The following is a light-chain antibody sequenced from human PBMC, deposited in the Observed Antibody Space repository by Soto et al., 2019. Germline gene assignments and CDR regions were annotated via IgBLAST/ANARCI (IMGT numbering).Light chain of an antibody. CDR3: SSYTSMSTRDVV. CDR2: GVT. J-gene: IGLJ2*01. Sequence: QSALTQPASVSGSPGQSITISCTGTSSDVGAYNYVSWYQHHPGEAPKVLIYGVTNRPSGISNRFSGSKSGHTASLTISRLRAEDEAEYYCSSYTSMSTRDVVFGGGTKLTVL. CDR1: SSDVGAYNY. V-gene: IGLV2-14*01.